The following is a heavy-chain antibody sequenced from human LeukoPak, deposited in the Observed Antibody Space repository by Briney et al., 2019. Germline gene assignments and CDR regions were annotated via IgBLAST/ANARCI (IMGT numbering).Heavy chain of an antibody. Sequence: ASVKVSCKASGYTFTGYYMHWVRQAPGQGLEWMGWINPNSGGTNYAQKFQGRVTMTRDTSISTAYMELSRLRSDDTAVYYCARASLTGQYYYYYMDVWGKGTTVTVSS. D-gene: IGHD3-9*01. CDR2: INPNSGGT. CDR3: ARASLTGQYYYYYMDV. V-gene: IGHV1-2*02. J-gene: IGHJ6*03. CDR1: GYTFTGYY.